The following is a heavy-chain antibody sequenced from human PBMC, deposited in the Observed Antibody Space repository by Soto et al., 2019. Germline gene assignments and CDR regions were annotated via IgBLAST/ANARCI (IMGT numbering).Heavy chain of an antibody. CDR3: TKNYYFDS. J-gene: IGHJ4*02. CDR1: GFTFSNYA. CDR2: INIVGGNT. Sequence: VQLLESGGGLVQPGGSLRLSCAASGFTFSNYAMSWVRQAPGKALEWVSSINIVGGNTNYADSVRGQFTMSRDDSKNTVFLQMNSLRAEDTAIYYCTKNYYFDSWGQGTLVTVSS. V-gene: IGHV3-23*01.